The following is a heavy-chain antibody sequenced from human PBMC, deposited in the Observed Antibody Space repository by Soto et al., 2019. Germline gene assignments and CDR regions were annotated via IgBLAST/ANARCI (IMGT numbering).Heavy chain of an antibody. CDR1: GYTFTGYY. J-gene: IGHJ4*02. V-gene: IGHV1-2*02. CDR3: AGTSCSSTTCPTTY. Sequence: QVQLVQSGAEVKKPGASVKVSCQTSGYTFTGYYIYWVRQAPGQGLEWMGWINPHSGGTDSSQKFQGRVTMTRDTSISTAYIELSRMRSDDTAVYYCAGTSCSSTTCPTTYWGQGTLVTVSS. D-gene: IGHD2-2*01. CDR2: INPHSGGT.